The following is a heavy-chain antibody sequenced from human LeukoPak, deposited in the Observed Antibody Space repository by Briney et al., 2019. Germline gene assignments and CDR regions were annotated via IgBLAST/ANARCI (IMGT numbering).Heavy chain of an antibody. V-gene: IGHV4-59*08. CDR1: RGSISSYY. J-gene: IGHJ4*02. CDR2: IYYSGST. Sequence: SETLSLTCTVSRGSISSYYWSWIRQPPGKGLEWIGYIYYSGSTNYNPSLKSRVTISVDTSKNQFSLKLSSVTAADTAVYYCASRTGTTSYFDYWGQGTLVTVSS. D-gene: IGHD1-1*01. CDR3: ASRTGTTSYFDY.